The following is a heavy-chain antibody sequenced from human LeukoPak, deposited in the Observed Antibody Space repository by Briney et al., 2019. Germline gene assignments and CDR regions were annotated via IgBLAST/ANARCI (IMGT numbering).Heavy chain of an antibody. J-gene: IGHJ5*02. CDR3: ARNYYDFWSGYYGPWFDP. D-gene: IGHD3-3*01. V-gene: IGHV4-39*01. CDR2: IYYSAST. Sequence: SETLSLTCAVSGGSISSATYYWGWLRQPPGKGLEWIGSIYYSASTYYNPSLKSRVTISVDTSKNQFSLNLSSVTAADTAVYYCARNYYDFWSGYYGPWFDPWGQGTLVTVSS. CDR1: GGSISSATYY.